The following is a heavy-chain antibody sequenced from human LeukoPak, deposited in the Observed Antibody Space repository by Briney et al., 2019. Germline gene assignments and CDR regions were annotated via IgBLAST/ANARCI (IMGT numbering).Heavy chain of an antibody. D-gene: IGHD5-18*01. CDR2: IGGNGDTS. CDR3: ATRHEYRYPY. Sequence: RTGGSLRPSCVASGFTFYNYAMHWVRQAPGKGLEYVSAIGGNGDTSYYADSVKGRFTISRDNSKNTVYLQLGSLRTEDMAVYYCATRHEYRYPYWGQGTLVNVSS. V-gene: IGHV3-64*02. J-gene: IGHJ4*02. CDR1: GFTFYNYA.